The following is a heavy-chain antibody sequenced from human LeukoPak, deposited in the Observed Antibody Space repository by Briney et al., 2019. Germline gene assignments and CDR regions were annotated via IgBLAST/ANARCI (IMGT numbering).Heavy chain of an antibody. CDR3: ARVWAAKAAAGTGAFDI. CDR1: GSTFSDYH. J-gene: IGHJ3*02. D-gene: IGHD6-13*01. CDR2: ISAYNGNT. Sequence: ASVKVSCKASGSTFSDYHINWVRQAPGQGLEWMGWISAYNGNTNYAQKLQGRVTMTTDTSTSTAYMELRSLRSDDTAVYYCARVWAAKAAAGTGAFDIWGQGTMVTVSS. V-gene: IGHV1-18*04.